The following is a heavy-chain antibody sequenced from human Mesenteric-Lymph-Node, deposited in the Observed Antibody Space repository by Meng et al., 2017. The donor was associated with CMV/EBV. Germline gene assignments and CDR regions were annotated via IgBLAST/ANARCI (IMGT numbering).Heavy chain of an antibody. CDR1: SPFTNYG. D-gene: IGHD2-2*01. J-gene: IGHJ4*02. CDR3: ARDRKDCSSTSCLIDY. Sequence: SPFTNYGVSWVRQAPGQGLEWMGWISGYNGNTNYAQKLQGRVTMTTDTSTSTAYMELRSLSSDDTAVYYCARDRKDCSSTSCLIDYWGQGTLVTVSS. CDR2: ISGYNGNT. V-gene: IGHV1-18*01.